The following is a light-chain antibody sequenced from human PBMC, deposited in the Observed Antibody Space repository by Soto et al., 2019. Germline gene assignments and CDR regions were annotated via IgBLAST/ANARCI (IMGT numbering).Light chain of an antibody. CDR1: QSVSSSY. V-gene: IGKV3D-20*02. CDR3: QQRLNWQVT. J-gene: IGKJ5*01. Sequence: EIVLTQSPGTLSLSPGERAALSCRASQSVSSSYLAWYQQKPGQAPRLLIYDASNRATGIPARFSGSGSGTDFTLTISSLEPEYFAVYYCQQRLNWQVTFGQGTRLEI. CDR2: DAS.